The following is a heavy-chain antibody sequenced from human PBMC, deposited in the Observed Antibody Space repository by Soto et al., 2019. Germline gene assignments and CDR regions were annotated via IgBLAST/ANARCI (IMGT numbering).Heavy chain of an antibody. CDR3: TSGGWQFPYYYYYYGMDV. CDR2: IRSKANSYAT. Sequence: GGSLRLSCAASGLTFSGSAMHWVRQASGKGLEWVGRIRSKANSYATAYAASVKGRFTISRDDSKNTAYLQMNSLKTEDTAVYYCTSGGWQFPYYYYYYGMDVWGQGTTVTVSS. D-gene: IGHD2-15*01. J-gene: IGHJ6*02. V-gene: IGHV3-73*01. CDR1: GLTFSGSA.